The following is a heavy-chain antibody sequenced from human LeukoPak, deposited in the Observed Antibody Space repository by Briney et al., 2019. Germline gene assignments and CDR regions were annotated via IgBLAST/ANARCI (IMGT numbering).Heavy chain of an antibody. D-gene: IGHD1-1*01. J-gene: IGHJ4*02. CDR2: IRYDGSDK. CDR3: AKDTPTTGYHLDS. V-gene: IGHV3-30*02. Sequence: GGTLRLSCAASGFTLRGYGMHWVRQAPGKGLEWVAFIRYDGSDKSYADSVKGRFTISRDNSENTLYLQINSLRVEDTAVYYCAKDTPTTGYHLDSWGQGTLVTVSS. CDR1: GFTLRGYG.